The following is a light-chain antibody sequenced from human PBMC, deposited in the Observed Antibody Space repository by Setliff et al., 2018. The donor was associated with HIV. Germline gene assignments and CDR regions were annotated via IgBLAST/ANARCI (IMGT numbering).Light chain of an antibody. V-gene: IGLV2-8*01. CDR1: SSDIGRYNY. CDR3: TSYTGSNSFALYV. Sequence: QSVLTHPSASGSPGQSVTISCTGTSSDIGRYNYISWYQQHPGKAPKLMIYEVNKRPSGVPDRFSGSKSGNMASLTVSGLQAEDEADYYCTSYTGSNSFALYVFGSGTKVTVL. J-gene: IGLJ1*01. CDR2: EVN.